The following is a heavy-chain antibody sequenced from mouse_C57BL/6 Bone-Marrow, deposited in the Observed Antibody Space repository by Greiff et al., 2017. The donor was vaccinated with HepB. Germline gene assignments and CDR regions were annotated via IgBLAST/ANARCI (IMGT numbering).Heavy chain of an antibody. J-gene: IGHJ2*01. CDR2: IYPGDGDT. CDR3: ARFHYGSSYV. D-gene: IGHD1-1*01. CDR1: GYAFSSSW. Sequence: VQLQESGPELVKPGASVKISCKASGYAFSSSWMNWVKQRPGKGLEWIGRIYPGDGDTNYNGKFKGKATLTADKSSSPAYMQLISLTSEDCAVYFCARFHYGSSYVWGQGTTLTVSS. V-gene: IGHV1-82*01.